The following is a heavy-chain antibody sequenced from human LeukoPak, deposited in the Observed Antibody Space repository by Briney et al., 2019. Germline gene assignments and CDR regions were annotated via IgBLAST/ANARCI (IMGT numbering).Heavy chain of an antibody. V-gene: IGHV5-51*01. J-gene: IGHJ5*02. Sequence: GESLKISCKGSGYSFTSYWIGWVRQMPGKGLEWMGIIYPGDSDTRYSPSFQGQVAISADKSISTAYLQWSSLKASDTAMYYCARSYSSEINWFDPWGQGTLVTVSS. CDR3: ARSYSSEINWFDP. CDR2: IYPGDSDT. D-gene: IGHD6-19*01. CDR1: GYSFTSYW.